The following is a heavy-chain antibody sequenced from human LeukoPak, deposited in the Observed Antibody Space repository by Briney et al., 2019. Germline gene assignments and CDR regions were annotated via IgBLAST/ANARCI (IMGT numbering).Heavy chain of an antibody. Sequence: SETLSLTCTVSGGSISSSSDYWSWIRQPPGKGLEWIGYISYSGNTNYNPSLKSRVTISEGTSKSQFSLKLSSVTAADTAVYFCARSVSGTSPWYFDLWGRGTLVTVSS. D-gene: IGHD2-8*01. J-gene: IGHJ2*01. CDR3: ARSVSGTSPWYFDL. CDR2: ISYSGNT. CDR1: GGSISSSSDY. V-gene: IGHV4-61*01.